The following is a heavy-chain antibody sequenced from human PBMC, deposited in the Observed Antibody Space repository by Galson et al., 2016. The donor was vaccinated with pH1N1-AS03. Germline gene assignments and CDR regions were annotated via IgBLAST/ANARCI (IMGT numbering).Heavy chain of an antibody. CDR1: GYLFTNYW. V-gene: IGHV5-51*01. J-gene: IGHJ4*02. CDR2: FYPSDSDA. Sequence: QSGAEVKQPGESLKISCKASGYLFTNYWIAWVRQMPGKGLEWMGIFYPSDSDARYSPPFQGQVTFSADKSTATAYLQWTTLKAADTAIYYCARHASPTILSYHFDYWGRGTLVTVSS. D-gene: IGHD1-26*01. CDR3: ARHASPTILSYHFDY.